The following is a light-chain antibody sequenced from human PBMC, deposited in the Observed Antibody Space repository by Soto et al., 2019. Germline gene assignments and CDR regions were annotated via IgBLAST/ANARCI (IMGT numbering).Light chain of an antibody. CDR1: QSVGNL. CDR2: DAT. CDR3: QQRNFRPEIT. J-gene: IGKJ4*01. V-gene: IGKV3-11*01. Sequence: EIVLTQSPATLSLSPGERATLSCRASQSVGNLLGWYQQKPGQAPRLLIFDATNMATGTPRRFSGSGSGTDFTLNISSLETEACAISYCQQRNFRPEITFGGGTKVEI.